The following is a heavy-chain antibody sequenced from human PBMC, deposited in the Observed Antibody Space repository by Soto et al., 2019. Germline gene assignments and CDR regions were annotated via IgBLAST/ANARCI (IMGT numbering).Heavy chain of an antibody. CDR3: ARIGVDRKYYYYGMDV. CDR2: IDWDDDK. Sequence: LGSAARTVTLNCTFSGFSLMGPGRCGSCILRPRGKALEWLALIDWDDDKYYSTSLKTRLTISKDTSKNQVVLTLTNMDPVDTATYYCARIGVDRKYYYYGMDVWGQGTTVTVSS. CDR1: GFSLMGPGRC. J-gene: IGHJ6*02. D-gene: IGHD3-3*01. V-gene: IGHV2-70*01.